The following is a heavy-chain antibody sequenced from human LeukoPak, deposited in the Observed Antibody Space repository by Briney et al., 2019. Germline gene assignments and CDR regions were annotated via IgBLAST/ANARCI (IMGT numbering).Heavy chain of an antibody. V-gene: IGHV1-24*01. D-gene: IGHD4-23*01. J-gene: IGHJ4*02. Sequence: ASVKVSCKVSGYTLTELSMHWVRQAPGKGLEWMGGFDPEDGETIYAQKFQGRVTMTEDTSTDTAYMELSSLRSEDTAVYYCATVGVVKGGFDYWGQGSLVTVSS. CDR3: ATVGVVKGGFDY. CDR2: FDPEDGET. CDR1: GYTLTELS.